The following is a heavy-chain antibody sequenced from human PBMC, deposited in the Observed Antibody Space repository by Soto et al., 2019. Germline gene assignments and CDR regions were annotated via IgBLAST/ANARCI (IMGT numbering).Heavy chain of an antibody. CDR1: GFTFSSYA. CDR2: ISYDGSNK. D-gene: IGHD1-26*01. Sequence: QVQLVESGGGVVQPGRSLRLSCAASGFTFSSYAMHGVRQAPGKGLEWVAVISYDGSNKYYADSVKGRFTISRDNSKNTLYLQMNSLRAEDTAVYYCSVGATFDYWGQGTLVTVSS. J-gene: IGHJ4*02. V-gene: IGHV3-30-3*01. CDR3: SVGATFDY.